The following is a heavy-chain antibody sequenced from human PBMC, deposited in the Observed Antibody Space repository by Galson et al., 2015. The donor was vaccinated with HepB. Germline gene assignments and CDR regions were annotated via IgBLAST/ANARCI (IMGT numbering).Heavy chain of an antibody. V-gene: IGHV1-2*02. Sequence: SVKVSCKASGYTFTGYYMHWVRQAPGQGLEWMGWINPNSGGTNYAQKFQGRVTMTRDTSISTAYMELSRLRSDDTAVYYCARCKITMVRGVITGGPFDYWGQGTLVTVSS. CDR3: ARCKITMVRGVITGGPFDY. CDR2: INPNSGGT. D-gene: IGHD3-10*01. CDR1: GYTFTGYY. J-gene: IGHJ4*02.